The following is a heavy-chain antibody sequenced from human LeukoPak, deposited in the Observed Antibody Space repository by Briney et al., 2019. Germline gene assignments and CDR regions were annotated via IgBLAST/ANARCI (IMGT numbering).Heavy chain of an antibody. CDR3: ARVSMTTVTSDY. CDR2: IYHSGST. J-gene: IGHJ4*02. V-gene: IGHV4-4*02. Sequence: GSLRLSCAASGFTFSSYWMSWVRQAPGKGLEWIGEIYHSGSTNYNPSLKSRVTISVDKSKNQFSLKLSSVTAADTAVYYCARVSMTTVTSDYWGQGTLVTVSS. D-gene: IGHD4-17*01. CDR1: GFTFSSYW.